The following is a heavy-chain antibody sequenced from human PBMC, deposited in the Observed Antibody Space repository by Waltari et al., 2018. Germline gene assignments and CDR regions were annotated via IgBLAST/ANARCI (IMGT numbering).Heavy chain of an antibody. V-gene: IGHV1-69*01. CDR1: GGTFGRFA. J-gene: IGHJ4*02. CDR2: IIPKIGAS. Sequence: QVQLVQSGAEVKKPGSSVKVSCKASGGTFGRFAISWVRQVAGEGLAWMGGIIPKIGASNYAQKFQGRVTITADDSTRIAYMEVSSLRFEDTAVYFCATDTSPPYWGQGTLVIVSS. CDR3: ATDTSPPY. D-gene: IGHD2-2*01.